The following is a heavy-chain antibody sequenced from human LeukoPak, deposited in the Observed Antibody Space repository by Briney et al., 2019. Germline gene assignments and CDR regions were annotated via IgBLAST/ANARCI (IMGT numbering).Heavy chain of an antibody. V-gene: IGHV4-4*02. CDR3: ARGTCIAEGVSCHYGMDV. J-gene: IGHJ6*02. Sequence: SETLSLTCAVSGDSISSSNWWSWVRQPPGKGLEWIGEIFHSGSTNYNPSLKSRVTISVDKSKNQFSLKLSSVTAADTAVYYCARGTCIAEGVSCHYGMDVWGQGTTVTVSS. CDR2: IFHSGST. CDR1: GDSISSSNW. D-gene: IGHD2-8*01.